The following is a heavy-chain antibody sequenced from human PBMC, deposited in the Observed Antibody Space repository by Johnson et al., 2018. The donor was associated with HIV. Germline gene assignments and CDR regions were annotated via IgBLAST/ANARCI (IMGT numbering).Heavy chain of an antibody. CDR3: VRPAAAGRDDAFDI. D-gene: IGHD6-13*01. CDR1: GFTFSSYA. Sequence: QVQLVESGGGVVQPGRSLRLSCAASGFTFSSYAMHWVRQAPGKGLEWVAVISYDGSNKYYADSVKGQFTISRDNSKNTLYLQMNSLRAEDTAVYYCVRPAAAGRDDAFDIWGQGTMVTVSS. J-gene: IGHJ3*02. V-gene: IGHV3-30*04. CDR2: ISYDGSNK.